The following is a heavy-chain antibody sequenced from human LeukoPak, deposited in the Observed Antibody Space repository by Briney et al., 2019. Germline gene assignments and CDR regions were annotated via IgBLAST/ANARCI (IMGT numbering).Heavy chain of an antibody. V-gene: IGHV4-39*07. D-gene: IGHD2-2*01. CDR1: GGSISSSSYY. J-gene: IGHJ3*02. CDR2: IYYSGST. Sequence: SETLSLTCTVSGGSISSSSYYWGWIRQPPGKGLEWIGSIYYSGSTYYNPSLKSRVTISVDTSKNQFSLKLSSVTAADTAVYYCARHQPDYDAFDIWGQGTMVTVSS. CDR3: ARHQPDYDAFDI.